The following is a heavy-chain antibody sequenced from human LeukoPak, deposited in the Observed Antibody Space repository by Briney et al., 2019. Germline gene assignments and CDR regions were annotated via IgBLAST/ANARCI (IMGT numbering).Heavy chain of an antibody. CDR1: GGSISSYY. CDR3: ARRAYDIVVPDAFAI. Sequence: SETLSLTCTVSGGSISSYYWSWIRQPPGKVLEWIGYIYTSGSTNYNPSLKSRVTISVDTSKNQFALKLSSVTAADTAVYYCARRAYDIVVPDAFAIWGQGTMVTVSS. D-gene: IGHD2-2*01. V-gene: IGHV4-4*09. J-gene: IGHJ3*02. CDR2: IYTSGST.